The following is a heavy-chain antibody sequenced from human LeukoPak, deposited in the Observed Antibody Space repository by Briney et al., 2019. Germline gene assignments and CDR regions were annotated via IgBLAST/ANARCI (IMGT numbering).Heavy chain of an antibody. J-gene: IGHJ4*02. CDR1: GFTFSSYA. D-gene: IGHD2/OR15-2a*01. CDR2: ISYDGSNK. V-gene: IGHV3-30*01. CDR3: ARIAGEGFYDY. Sequence: GGSLRLSCAASGFTFSSYAMHWVRQAPGKGLEGVAVISYDGSNKYYADSVKGRFTISRDNSKNTPYLQMNSLRAEDTAVYYCARIAGEGFYDYWGQGTLVTVSS.